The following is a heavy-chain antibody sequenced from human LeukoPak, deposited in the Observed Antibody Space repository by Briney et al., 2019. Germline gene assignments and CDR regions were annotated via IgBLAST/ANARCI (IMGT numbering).Heavy chain of an antibody. CDR2: IYYSGST. Sequence: PSETLSLTCTLSGGSISSYYWSWIRQPPGKGLEWIGYIYYSGSTNYNPSLKSRVTISVDTSKNQFSLKLSSVTAADTAVYYCARDPTEGAFGYWGQGTLVTVSS. J-gene: IGHJ4*02. CDR1: GGSISSYY. D-gene: IGHD3-16*01. CDR3: ARDPTEGAFGY. V-gene: IGHV4-59*01.